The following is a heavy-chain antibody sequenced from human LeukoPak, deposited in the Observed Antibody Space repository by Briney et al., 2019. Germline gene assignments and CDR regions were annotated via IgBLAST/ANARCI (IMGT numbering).Heavy chain of an antibody. CDR3: ARDPSFGVILYYMDV. V-gene: IGHV1-2*02. D-gene: IGHD3-3*01. CDR2: INPNSGGT. Sequence: GASVKVSCKASGYTFTGYYMHWVRQAPGQGLEWMGWINPNSGGTNYAQKFQGRVTMTRDTSISTAYMELSRLRSDDTAVYYCARDPSFGVILYYMDVWGKGTTVTVSS. J-gene: IGHJ6*03. CDR1: GYTFTGYY.